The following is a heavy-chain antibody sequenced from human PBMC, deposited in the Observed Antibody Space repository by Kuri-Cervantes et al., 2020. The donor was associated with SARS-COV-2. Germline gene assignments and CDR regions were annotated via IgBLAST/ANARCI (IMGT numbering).Heavy chain of an antibody. J-gene: IGHJ3*02. CDR2: VRGKANNYAT. Sequence: GESLKISCEVSGFLFSASAIHWVRQASGKGLEWVGRVRGKANNYATAYAASVKGRFTISRDDLKNMAYLQMNSLKTEDTAVYYCARDQEQWLVHDAFDIWGQGTMVTVS. V-gene: IGHV3-73*01. D-gene: IGHD6-19*01. CDR3: ARDQEQWLVHDAFDI. CDR1: GFLFSASA.